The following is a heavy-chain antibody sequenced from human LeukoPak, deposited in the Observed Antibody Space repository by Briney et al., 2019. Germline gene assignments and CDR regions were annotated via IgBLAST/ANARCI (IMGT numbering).Heavy chain of an antibody. CDR3: ARSGSYTRARKTGHNYYYYMDV. V-gene: IGHV1-69*05. J-gene: IGHJ6*03. CDR2: IIPIIVTA. D-gene: IGHD1-26*01. CDR1: GVTFSSDA. Sequence: SVKVSCKASGVTFSSDAISWVRQAPGQGLEWMGGIIPIIVTANYAQKFQGRVTITTDESTSTAYMEPSSLRSEDTAVYYCARSGSYTRARKTGHNYYYYMDVWGKGTTVTVSS.